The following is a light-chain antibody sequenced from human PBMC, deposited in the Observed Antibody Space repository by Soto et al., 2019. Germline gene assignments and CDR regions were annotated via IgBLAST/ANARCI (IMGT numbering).Light chain of an antibody. CDR2: ANS. CDR1: SSNIGAGYD. Sequence: QSVLTQPPSVSGAPGQRVTISCTGSSSNIGAGYDVHWYQQDPGTAPKLLIYANSNRPSGVSNRFSGSKSGYTASLTISGLQAEDEADYYCNSQRSSGTRVFGTGTKVTVL. V-gene: IGLV1-40*01. CDR3: NSQRSSGTRV. J-gene: IGLJ1*01.